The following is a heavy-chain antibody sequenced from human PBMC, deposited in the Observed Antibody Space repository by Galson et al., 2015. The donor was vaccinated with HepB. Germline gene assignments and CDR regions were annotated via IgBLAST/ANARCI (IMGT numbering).Heavy chain of an antibody. D-gene: IGHD3-22*01. Sequence: SVKVSCKASGGTFSGSAIIWVRQAPGQGLEWMGGIIPMFGITTYAQKFQGRRNVQKFQGRVTITADKSTSTAYMEVSSLRSEDTAVYYCARSVIASGYYHGTDYYNMDVWGQGTTVTVSS. CDR1: GGTFSGSA. V-gene: IGHV1-69*10. CDR2: IIPMFGIT. J-gene: IGHJ6*02. CDR3: ARSVIASGYYHGTDYYNMDV.